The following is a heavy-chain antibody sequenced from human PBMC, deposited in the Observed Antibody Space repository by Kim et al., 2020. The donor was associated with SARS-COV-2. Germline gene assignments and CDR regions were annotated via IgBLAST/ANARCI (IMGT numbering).Heavy chain of an antibody. CDR2: ISAYNGNT. D-gene: IGHD3-22*01. Sequence: ASVKVSCKASGYTFTSYGISWVRQAPGQGLEWMGWISAYNGNTNYAQKLQGRVTMTTDTSTSTAYMELRSLRSDDTAVYYCARVPYYYDSSGYYPLYYFDYWGQGTLVTVSS. CDR1: GYTFTSYG. J-gene: IGHJ4*02. CDR3: ARVPYYYDSSGYYPLYYFDY. V-gene: IGHV1-18*01.